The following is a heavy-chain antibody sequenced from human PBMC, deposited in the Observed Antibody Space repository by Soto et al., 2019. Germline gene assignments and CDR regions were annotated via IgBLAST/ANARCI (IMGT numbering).Heavy chain of an antibody. V-gene: IGHV1-69*01. CDR1: GGTFNMFA. Sequence: QVQLVQSGVEVKTPGSAVKVSCKASGGTFNMFAMNWVRQAPGQGLEWMGGIIPIFNTPKYAQQFHGRVKITVDDSTSTAYMELSSLRSEDTATYYGTRSIGSGGVMGGFDYWGQGTLVTVSS. CDR2: IIPIFNTP. CDR3: TRSIGSGGVMGGFDY. J-gene: IGHJ4*02. D-gene: IGHD3-16*01.